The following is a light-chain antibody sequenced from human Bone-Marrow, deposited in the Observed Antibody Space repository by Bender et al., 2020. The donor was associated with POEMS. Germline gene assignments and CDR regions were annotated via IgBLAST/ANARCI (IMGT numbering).Light chain of an antibody. Sequence: SYVLTQPPSVSVSPGQTAIITCSGDKLDDEYACWYQQKPGQSPVLVIYQDNKRPSGIPERFSGSNSGNTATLTIRGTQLMDEADYYCQAWHSSAGVFGTGTKVTVL. CDR2: QDN. CDR3: QAWHSSAGV. J-gene: IGLJ1*01. V-gene: IGLV3-1*01. CDR1: KLDDEY.